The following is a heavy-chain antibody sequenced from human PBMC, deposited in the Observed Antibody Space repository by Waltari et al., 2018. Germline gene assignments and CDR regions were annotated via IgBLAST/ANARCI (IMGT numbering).Heavy chain of an antibody. J-gene: IGHJ4*02. V-gene: IGHV4-39*01. CDR2: IYYSGST. D-gene: IGHD2-15*01. CDR1: GGSISSSSYY. Sequence: QLQLQESGPGLVKPSETLSLTCTVSGGSISSSSYYWGWIRQPPGKGLEWIGSIYYSGSTYYNPSLKSRVTIAVDTSKNQFSLKLSSVTAADTAVYYCASSSGGSRQGFDYWGQGTLVTVSS. CDR3: ASSSGGSRQGFDY.